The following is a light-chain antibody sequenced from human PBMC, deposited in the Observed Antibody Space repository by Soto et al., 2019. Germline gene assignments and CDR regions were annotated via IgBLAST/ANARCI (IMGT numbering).Light chain of an antibody. CDR3: SSYTSSSTLSV. Sequence: QSALTQPASVSGSPGQSITISCTGTSSDVGGYNYVSWYQQHPGKAPKLMIYDVSNRPSGVSNRFSGSKSGNTASLTISGLQAEDEADYYCSSYTSSSTLSVFGNGTKLTVL. J-gene: IGLJ1*01. CDR2: DVS. CDR1: SSDVGGYNY. V-gene: IGLV2-14*01.